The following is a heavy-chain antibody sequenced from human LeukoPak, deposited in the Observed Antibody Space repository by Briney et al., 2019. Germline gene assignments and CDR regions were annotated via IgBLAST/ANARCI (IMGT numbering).Heavy chain of an antibody. CDR2: ISGSGGRT. Sequence: PGGSLRLSCAASGSTFSSCAMSWVRQAPGKGLEWVSTISGSGGRTHYADSVKGRFTISRDNSKNTLYLQMNSLRAEDTAVYYCVKDRETYCSSSSCFWDWFDPWGQGTLVTVFS. D-gene: IGHD2-2*01. V-gene: IGHV3-23*01. CDR3: VKDRETYCSSSSCFWDWFDP. J-gene: IGHJ5*02. CDR1: GSTFSSCA.